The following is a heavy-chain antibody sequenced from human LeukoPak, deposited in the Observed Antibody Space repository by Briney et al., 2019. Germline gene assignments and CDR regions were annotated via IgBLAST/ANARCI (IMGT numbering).Heavy chain of an antibody. CDR2: ISGNGGGT. J-gene: IGHJ4*02. Sequence: GGSLRLSCAASRFTFDDYAMHWVRQAPGKGLEWVSLISGNGGGTYYANSMKGRFTISRDNSKNSLYLQMNSLRTEDTAFYYCAKGRGFSGYEAFDYWGQGTLVTVSS. V-gene: IGHV3-43*02. CDR3: AKGRGFSGYEAFDY. CDR1: RFTFDDYA. D-gene: IGHD5-12*01.